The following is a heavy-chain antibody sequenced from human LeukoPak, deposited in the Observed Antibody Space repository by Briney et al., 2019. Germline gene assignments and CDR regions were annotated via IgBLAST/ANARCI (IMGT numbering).Heavy chain of an antibody. V-gene: IGHV3-33*01. J-gene: IGHJ3*02. CDR3: ARDSPIPLYYYDSSDDAFDI. D-gene: IGHD3-22*01. CDR1: GFTFSSYG. Sequence: PGGSLRLSCAASGFTFSSYGMHWVRQAPGKGLEWVAVIWYDGSNKYYADSVKGRFTISRDNSKNTLYLQMNSLRAEDTAVYYCARDSPIPLYYYDSSDDAFDIWGQGTMVTVSS. CDR2: IWYDGSNK.